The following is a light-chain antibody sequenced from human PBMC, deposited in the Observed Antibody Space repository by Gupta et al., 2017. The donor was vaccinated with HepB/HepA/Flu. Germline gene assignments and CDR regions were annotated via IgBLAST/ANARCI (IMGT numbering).Light chain of an antibody. CDR2: GAS. CDR3: QQEKNWPLT. Sequence: EIVMTQSPATLSVSPGERATLSCRASQSLGDSLGWYQQKPGQAPRLLIYGASTRANGIPARFSGSGSGTEFTLTISSLQSEDFAVYYCQQEKNWPLTFGGGTKVESK. V-gene: IGKV3-15*01. CDR1: QSLGDS. J-gene: IGKJ4*01.